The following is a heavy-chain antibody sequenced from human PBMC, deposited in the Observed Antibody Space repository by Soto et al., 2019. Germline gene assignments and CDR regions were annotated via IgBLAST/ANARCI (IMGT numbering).Heavy chain of an antibody. CDR2: INHSGST. V-gene: IGHV4-34*01. CDR1: GGSFSGYY. CDR3: ARGSSPLGDYYYYYMDV. J-gene: IGHJ6*03. Sequence: QVQLQQWGAGLLKPSETLSLTCAVYGGSFSGYYWSWIRQPPGKGLEWIGEINHSGSTNYNPSLKSRVTISVDTSKNQFSLKLSSVTAADTAVYYCARGSSPLGDYYYYYMDVWGKGTTVTVSS. D-gene: IGHD3-3*02.